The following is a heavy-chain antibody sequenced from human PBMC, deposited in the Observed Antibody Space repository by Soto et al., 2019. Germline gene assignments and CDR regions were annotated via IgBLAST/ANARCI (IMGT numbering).Heavy chain of an antibody. CDR2: ISAYNGNT. V-gene: IGHV1-18*01. Sequence: ASVKVSCKASGYTFTSYGISWVRQAPGQGLEWMGWISAYNGNTNYAQKLQGRVTMTTDTSTSTAYMELRSLRSDDTAVYYCARMAMIYYDIDAFDIWGQGTMVTVSS. CDR3: ARMAMIYYDIDAFDI. J-gene: IGHJ3*02. CDR1: GYTFTSYG. D-gene: IGHD3-22*01.